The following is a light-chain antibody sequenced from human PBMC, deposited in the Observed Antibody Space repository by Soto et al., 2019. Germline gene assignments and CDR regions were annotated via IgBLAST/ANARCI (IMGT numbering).Light chain of an antibody. CDR2: DAY. CDR3: QHYDSYPWT. CDR1: QSISNW. Sequence: DIQITPSPSTLSASVGDRVVITCRASQSISNWLAWYQQKPGKAPKLLIYDAYSLESGVPSRFRGSASGTEFTLTISSLQPDDFATYYCQHYDSYPWTFGQGTKVDIK. V-gene: IGKV1-5*01. J-gene: IGKJ1*01.